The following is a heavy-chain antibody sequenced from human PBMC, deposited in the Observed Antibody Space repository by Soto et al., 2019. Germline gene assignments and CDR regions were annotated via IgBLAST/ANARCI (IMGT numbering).Heavy chain of an antibody. CDR1: GGTFSSYA. D-gene: IGHD2-2*01. Sequence: SVKVSCKASGGTFSSYAISWVRQAPGQGLEWMGGIIPIFGTANYAQKFQGRVTITADESTSTAYMELSGLRSEDTAVYYCARVPPPAASPDYYYYGMDVWGQGTTVTVSS. J-gene: IGHJ6*02. CDR2: IIPIFGTA. CDR3: ARVPPPAASPDYYYYGMDV. V-gene: IGHV1-69*13.